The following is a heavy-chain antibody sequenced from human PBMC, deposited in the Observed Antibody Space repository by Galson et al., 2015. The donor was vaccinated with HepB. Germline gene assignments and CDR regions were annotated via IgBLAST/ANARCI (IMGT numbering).Heavy chain of an antibody. D-gene: IGHD2-21*01. CDR1: GYTXXXYA. V-gene: IGHV1-3*01. Sequence: SVKVSXXXSGYTXXXYAXXXXRQAPGQSLXXXXWMNAGNGNTKYSQKFLNRVXITRDTSAXTXYXXLNTLGFEDTAVYFCARDXIPDPFFDYWGQGNMVTVXS. J-gene: IGHJ4*02. CDR3: ARDXIPDPFFDY. CDR2: MNAGNGNT.